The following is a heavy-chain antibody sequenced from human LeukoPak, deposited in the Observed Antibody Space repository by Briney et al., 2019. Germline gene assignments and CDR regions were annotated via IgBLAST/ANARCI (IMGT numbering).Heavy chain of an antibody. CDR2: IYHSGNT. CDR1: GFTFSSYA. V-gene: IGHV4-38-2*02. J-gene: IGHJ3*01. Sequence: PGGSLRLSCSASGFTFSSYAMSWIRQPPGKELEWIGSIYHSGNTYYNSSLKSRVSISVDTSKIQFSLRLSSVTAADTAVYYCARAITLAGAVDFWGQGTMVTVSS. CDR3: ARAITLAGAVDF. D-gene: IGHD3-16*01.